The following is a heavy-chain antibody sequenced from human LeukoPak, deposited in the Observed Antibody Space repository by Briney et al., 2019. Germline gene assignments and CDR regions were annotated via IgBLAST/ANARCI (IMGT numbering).Heavy chain of an antibody. CDR1: GGSISSSSYY. CDR3: ARKEVAAPYHFDY. Sequence: SETLSLTCTVSGGSISSSSYYWGWIRQPPGKGLEWIGSIYYSGSTYYNPSLKSRITISVDKYKNQFSLKLSSVTAADTAVYFCARKEVAAPYHFDYWGQGTLVTVSS. J-gene: IGHJ4*02. V-gene: IGHV4-39*07. D-gene: IGHD1-26*01. CDR2: IYYSGST.